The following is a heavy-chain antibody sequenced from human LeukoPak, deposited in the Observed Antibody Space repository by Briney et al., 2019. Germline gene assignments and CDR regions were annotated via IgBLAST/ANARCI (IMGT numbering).Heavy chain of an antibody. CDR2: IYYSGST. D-gene: IGHD2-15*01. V-gene: IGHV4-59*01. Sequence: SETLSLTCTVSGGSISSYYWSWIRQPPGKGLEWIGYIYYSGSTNYNPSLKSRVTISVDTSKNQFSLKLSSVTAADTAVYYCARDRCSGDRCWRYFDNWGQGTLVTVSS. J-gene: IGHJ4*02. CDR1: GGSISSYY. CDR3: ARDRCSGDRCWRYFDN.